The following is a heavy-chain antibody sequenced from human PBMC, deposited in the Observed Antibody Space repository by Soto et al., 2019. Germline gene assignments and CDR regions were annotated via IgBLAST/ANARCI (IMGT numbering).Heavy chain of an antibody. CDR1: GFTLSAYW. CDR3: AADLSPGSRSLLPQAFDI. Sequence: EVQLEESGGDLVQPGGSLRLSCAASGFTLSAYWMTWVRQAPGKGLEWVANINRDGSKKSYLDSVRGRFTISRDNVGNSLLPPMDRLRAEDTAPYYCAADLSPGSRSLLPQAFDIRGQGTMVTVSS. J-gene: IGHJ3*02. V-gene: IGHV3-7*05. CDR2: INRDGSKK. D-gene: IGHD3-10*01.